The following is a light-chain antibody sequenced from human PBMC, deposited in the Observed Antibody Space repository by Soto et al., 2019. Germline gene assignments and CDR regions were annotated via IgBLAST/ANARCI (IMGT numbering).Light chain of an antibody. V-gene: IGLV1-40*01. Sequence: QSVLTQPPSVSGAPGQRVTISCTGSSSNIGAGYDVHWYQQLPGTAPKLLIYGNSNRPSGVPDRFSGSKSGTSASLAITGLQAEDEADYYCQSYDSSVVFGGGPKVTVL. CDR1: SSNIGAGYD. J-gene: IGLJ2*01. CDR2: GNS. CDR3: QSYDSSVV.